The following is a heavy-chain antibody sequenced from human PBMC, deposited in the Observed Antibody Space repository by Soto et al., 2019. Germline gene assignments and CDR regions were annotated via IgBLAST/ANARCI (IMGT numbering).Heavy chain of an antibody. CDR2: IYPGDSDT. J-gene: IGHJ4*02. V-gene: IGHV5-51*01. CDR1: GYSFTTYW. CDR3: AREGASGGIDY. D-gene: IGHD3-16*01. Sequence: EVQLVQSGAEVKKPGESLKISCKGSGYSFTTYWIVWVRQMAGKGLEWMGIIYPGDSDTRYSPSLQGQVTISVDKSISTTYLQCGSLKASDTAIYYCAREGASGGIDYWGQGTLVTVSS.